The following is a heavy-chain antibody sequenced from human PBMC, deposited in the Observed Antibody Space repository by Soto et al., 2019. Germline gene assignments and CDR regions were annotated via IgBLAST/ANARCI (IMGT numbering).Heavy chain of an antibody. Sequence: AGGSLRLSCAASGFTFSSYAMSWVRQAPGKGLEWVSAISGSGGSTYYADSVKGRFTISRDNSKNTLYLQMNSLRAEDTAVYYCAKDPQKRYYYDSSGSNWFDPWGQGTLVTVSS. J-gene: IGHJ5*02. CDR3: AKDPQKRYYYDSSGSNWFDP. CDR1: GFTFSSYA. V-gene: IGHV3-23*01. D-gene: IGHD3-22*01. CDR2: ISGSGGST.